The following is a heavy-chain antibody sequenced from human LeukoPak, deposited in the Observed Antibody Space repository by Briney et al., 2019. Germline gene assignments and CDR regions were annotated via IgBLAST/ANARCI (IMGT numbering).Heavy chain of an antibody. D-gene: IGHD2-2*02. J-gene: IGHJ6*02. CDR2: MNPNSGNT. CDR3: ARGRYCSSTSCYTRGYYYYGMDV. Sequence: GASVKVSCKASGYTFTSYDINWVRQATGQGLEWVGWMNPNSGNTGYAQKFQGRVTMTRNTSISTAYMELSSLRSEDTAVYYCARGRYCSSTSCYTRGYYYYGMDVWGQGTTVTVSS. CDR1: GYTFTSYD. V-gene: IGHV1-8*01.